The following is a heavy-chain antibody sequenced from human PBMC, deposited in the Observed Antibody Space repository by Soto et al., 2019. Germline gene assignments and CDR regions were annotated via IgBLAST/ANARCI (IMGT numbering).Heavy chain of an antibody. CDR3: ARHSSDWYGFDY. CDR1: GFSLSTRGVG. D-gene: IGHD6-19*01. Sequence: KESGPTLVKPTQTLTLTCTFSGFSLSTRGVGVAWIRQPPGGALEWLALIYWDDDKRYSPSLKNRLTITKDTSKNQVVLTMTNVDPVDTATYYCARHSSDWYGFDYWGQGTLVTVSS. J-gene: IGHJ4*02. CDR2: IYWDDDK. V-gene: IGHV2-5*02.